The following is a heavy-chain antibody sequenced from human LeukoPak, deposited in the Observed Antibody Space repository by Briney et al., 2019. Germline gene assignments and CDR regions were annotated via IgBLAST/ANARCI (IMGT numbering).Heavy chain of an antibody. J-gene: IGHJ4*02. CDR2: ISAYNGNT. CDR1: GYTFTSYG. D-gene: IGHD3-3*01. Sequence: ASVKVSCKASGYTFTSYGISWVRQAPGQGLEWMGWISAYNGNTNYAQKPQGRVTMTTDTSTSTAYMELRSLRSDDTAVYYCASNDFWSGSGPYYFDYWGQGTLVTVSS. CDR3: ASNDFWSGSGPYYFDY. V-gene: IGHV1-18*01.